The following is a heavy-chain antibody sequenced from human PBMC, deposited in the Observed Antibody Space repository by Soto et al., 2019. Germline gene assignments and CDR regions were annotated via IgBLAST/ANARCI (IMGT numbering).Heavy chain of an antibody. CDR3: ATGPPTYGGNSGAFNY. CDR2: VNPNNGGT. J-gene: IGHJ4*02. CDR1: GYTFTAYY. V-gene: IGHV1-2*04. Sequence: QVLLVQSGAEVKKPGASVKVSCTASGYTFTAYYIHWVRQAPGQGLEGMGWVNPNNGGTNYAQKCQGWVTMTRDTSISTAYMELRRLRSDDTAVYYCATGPPTYGGNSGAFNYWIQGTLVAVSS. D-gene: IGHD4-17*01.